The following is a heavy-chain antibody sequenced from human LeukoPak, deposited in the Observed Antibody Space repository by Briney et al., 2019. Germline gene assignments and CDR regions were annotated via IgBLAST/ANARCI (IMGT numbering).Heavy chain of an antibody. J-gene: IGHJ6*04. Sequence: SQTLSLTCAISGDSVSSNSAAWNWIRQSPSRGLEWLGRTYYRSKWYNDYAVSVKSRITINPDTSKNQFSLQLNSVTPEDTAVYYCARELINFKDIVVVPAAPVDVWGKGTTVTVSS. V-gene: IGHV6-1*01. CDR3: ARELINFKDIVVVPAAPVDV. CDR2: TYYRSKWYN. D-gene: IGHD2-2*01. CDR1: GDSVSSNSAA.